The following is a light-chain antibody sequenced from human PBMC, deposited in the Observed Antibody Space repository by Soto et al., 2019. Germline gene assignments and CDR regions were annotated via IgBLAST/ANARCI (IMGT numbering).Light chain of an antibody. J-gene: IGLJ1*01. CDR1: SSDVGDYDY. CDR3: SSYAGGNDYV. V-gene: IGLV2-8*01. CDR2: EVS. Sequence: QSALTQPPSASGSPGQSVTISCTGTSSDVGDYDYVSWYQHHPGKAPKLMIYEVSKRPSGVPARFSGSKYGNTASLTVSGLQAEDEADYYCSSYAGGNDYVFGTGTKVTVL.